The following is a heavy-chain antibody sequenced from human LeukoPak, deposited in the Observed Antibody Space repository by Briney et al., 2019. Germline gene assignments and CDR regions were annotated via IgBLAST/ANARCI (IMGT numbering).Heavy chain of an antibody. D-gene: IGHD2-15*01. V-gene: IGHV4-61*01. CDR3: ASGYCSGGSCYPDDAFDI. CDR2: IYYSGCT. CDR1: GGAVSSGSYY. Sequence: SETLSLTCTVSGGAVSSGSYYWSWIRQPPGKGLEWIGYIYYSGCTNYNPSLKSRVTISVDTSKNQFSLKLSSVTVADTAVYYCASGYCSGGSCYPDDAFDIWGQGTMVTVSS. J-gene: IGHJ3*02.